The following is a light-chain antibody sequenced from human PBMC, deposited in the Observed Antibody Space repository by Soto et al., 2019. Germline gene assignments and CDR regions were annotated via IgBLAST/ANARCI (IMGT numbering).Light chain of an antibody. CDR3: QKYNSAPLT. Sequence: DVQMTQSPSSLSAFVGDRVTITCRASQGIAPYLAWFQQKPGKVPKLLIYATSTLQSGVPSRFSGSGSGTDFALTINSLQPEDVGTNYCQKYNSAPLTFGGGTKV. V-gene: IGKV1-27*01. CDR2: ATS. CDR1: QGIAPY. J-gene: IGKJ4*01.